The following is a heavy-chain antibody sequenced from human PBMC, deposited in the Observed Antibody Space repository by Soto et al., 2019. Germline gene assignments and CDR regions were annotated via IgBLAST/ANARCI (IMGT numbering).Heavy chain of an antibody. J-gene: IGHJ6*02. D-gene: IGHD2-21*02. V-gene: IGHV3-15*07. CDR1: GLTFSTAW. CDR3: TTGVTSRGMDV. Sequence: GGSLRLSCVASGLTFSTAWMNWVRQAPGKGLEWVGRIKTKTDGGTTDYAAPVKGRFAISRDDSKNTLYLQMNSLKTEDTAVYYCTTGVTSRGMDVWGQGTTVTVSS. CDR2: IKTKTDGGTT.